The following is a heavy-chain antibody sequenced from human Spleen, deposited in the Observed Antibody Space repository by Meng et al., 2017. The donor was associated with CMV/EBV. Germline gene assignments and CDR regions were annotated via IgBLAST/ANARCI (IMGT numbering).Heavy chain of an antibody. CDR2: IRSKANSYAT. J-gene: IGHJ4*02. Sequence: GESLKISCAASRFTFSTYALNWVRQASGKGLEWVGRIRSKANSYATAYAASVKGRFTISRDDSKNMAYLQMNSLKTEDTAMYYCARLRDTDYDYWGQGTLVTVSS. CDR3: ARLRDTDYDY. CDR1: RFTFSTYA. V-gene: IGHV3-73*01. D-gene: IGHD5-18*01.